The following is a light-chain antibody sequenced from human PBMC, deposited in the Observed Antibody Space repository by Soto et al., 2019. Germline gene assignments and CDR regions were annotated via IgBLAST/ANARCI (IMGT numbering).Light chain of an antibody. CDR2: AAS. V-gene: IGKV1-9*01. Sequence: IQLTQSPSSLSASVGDRVTITWRASQGINTFLAWYQQKPGKAPKLLIYAASTSQSGVPSRFSGSGSGTDFTLTISSLQPEDFATYYCQQLESYPSTFGGGTKVDI. CDR1: QGINTF. CDR3: QQLESYPST. J-gene: IGKJ4*01.